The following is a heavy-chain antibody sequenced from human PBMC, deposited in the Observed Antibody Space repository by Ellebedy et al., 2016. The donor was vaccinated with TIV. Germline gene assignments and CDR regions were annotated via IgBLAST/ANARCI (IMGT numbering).Heavy chain of an antibody. CDR1: GGSISSFY. Sequence: MPSETLSLTCTVSGGSISSFYWSWIRQPPGKAPEWIGYMYYSGSTNYNPSLKSRVTISIDTSKNQFSLKLSSVTAADTAVYYCARQGYRGYSYGATYTPFDYWGQGTLVTVAS. D-gene: IGHD5-18*01. J-gene: IGHJ4*02. CDR2: MYYSGST. V-gene: IGHV4-59*08. CDR3: ARQGYRGYSYGATYTPFDY.